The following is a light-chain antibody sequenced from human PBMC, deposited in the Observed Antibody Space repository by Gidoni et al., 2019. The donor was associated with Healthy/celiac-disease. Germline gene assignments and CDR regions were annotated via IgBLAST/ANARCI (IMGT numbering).Light chain of an antibody. CDR3: QQYNNWPPYT. Sequence: DIVMPQSPATLSVSPGERATPACRASQSVSSNLAWYQQKPGQAPRLLIYGASTRATGIPARFSGSESGTEFTLTISSLQSEDFAVYYCQQYNNWPPYTFGQGTKLEIK. CDR2: GAS. CDR1: QSVSSN. J-gene: IGKJ2*01. V-gene: IGKV3-15*01.